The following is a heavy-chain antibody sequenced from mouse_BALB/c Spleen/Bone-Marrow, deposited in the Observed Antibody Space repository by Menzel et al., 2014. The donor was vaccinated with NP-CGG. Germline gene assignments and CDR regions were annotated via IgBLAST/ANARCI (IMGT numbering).Heavy chain of an antibody. CDR2: IAPGSGTT. CDR3: ARYDYAIDY. J-gene: IGHJ4*01. V-gene: IGHV1S41*01. CDR1: GYTFTNFW. D-gene: IGHD2-3*01. Sequence: DLVKPGASVKLSCKASGYTFTNFWINWIKQRPGQGLEWIGRIAPGSGTTYYNEMFKGKATLTVDTSSSTAYIQLSSLSSEDSAVYFCARYDYAIDYWGQGTSVPVSS.